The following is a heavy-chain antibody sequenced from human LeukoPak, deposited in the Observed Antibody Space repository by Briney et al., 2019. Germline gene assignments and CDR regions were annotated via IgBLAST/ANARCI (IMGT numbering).Heavy chain of an antibody. Sequence: GGSLRLSCATSGFTFGSYAMSWVRQAPGRGLEWVSGMTMTGDGPYYADSVKGRFTISRDNSKNTLYLQMNSLRAEDTAVYYCAKDTGGGNWYSGGWPDAFDIWGQGTMVTVSS. D-gene: IGHD6-19*01. J-gene: IGHJ3*02. CDR1: GFTFGSYA. CDR3: AKDTGGGNWYSGGWPDAFDI. V-gene: IGHV3-23*01. CDR2: MTMTGDGP.